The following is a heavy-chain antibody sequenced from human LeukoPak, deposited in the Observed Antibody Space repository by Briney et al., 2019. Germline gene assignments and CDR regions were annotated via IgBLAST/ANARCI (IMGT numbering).Heavy chain of an antibody. D-gene: IGHD3-10*01. CDR1: GGTFSSYA. CDR3: ARGGWFGELLHFDY. J-gene: IGHJ4*02. CDR2: IIPTFGTA. V-gene: IGHV1-69*01. Sequence: ASAKVSCKASGGTFSSYAISWVRQAPGQGLEWMGGIIPTFGTANYAQKFQGRVTITADESTSTAYMELSSLRSEDTAVYYCARGGWFGELLHFDYWGQGTLVTVSS.